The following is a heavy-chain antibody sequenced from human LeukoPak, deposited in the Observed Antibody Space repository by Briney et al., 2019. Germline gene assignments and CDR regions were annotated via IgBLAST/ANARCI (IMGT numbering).Heavy chain of an antibody. CDR3: ARESGYCSGGSCYGWFDP. D-gene: IGHD2-15*01. CDR1: GYTFTSYD. Sequence: ASVKVSCKASGYTFTSYDINWVRQAPGQGLEWMGGIIPIFGTANYAQKFQGRVTITMDESTSTAYMELSSLRSEDTAVYYCARESGYCSGGSCYGWFDPWGQGTLVTVSS. J-gene: IGHJ5*02. CDR2: IIPIFGTA. V-gene: IGHV1-69*05.